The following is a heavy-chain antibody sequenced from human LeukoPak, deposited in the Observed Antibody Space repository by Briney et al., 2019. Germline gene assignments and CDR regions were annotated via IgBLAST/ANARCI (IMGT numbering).Heavy chain of an antibody. Sequence: PSETLSLTCTVSGGSISSYYWSWIRQAPGKGLEWIGDIYYSGSTNYNPSLKGRVTISLDAPKNQLSLKLNTVTAADTAVYYCARRNTYNYDSSGYYYFDYWGHGTLVTASS. CDR3: ARRNTYNYDSSGYYYFDY. J-gene: IGHJ4*01. D-gene: IGHD3-22*01. V-gene: IGHV4-59*08. CDR1: GGSISSYY. CDR2: IYYSGST.